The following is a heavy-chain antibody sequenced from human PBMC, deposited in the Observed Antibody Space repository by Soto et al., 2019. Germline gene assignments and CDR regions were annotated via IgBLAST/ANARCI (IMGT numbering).Heavy chain of an antibody. V-gene: IGHV3-74*01. D-gene: IGHD3-9*01. Sequence: EVQLVESGGDSVQPGGSLRLSCAASGFPFSSYWMHWVRHTPGKGLEWVSRISGDGTTIYYADSVTGRCTVSRDNAKNTQSLQMSGLGAEDTAVYYCSREYYGLLPGYYKDHWGQGTLVSVSS. CDR3: SREYYGLLPGYYKDH. J-gene: IGHJ4*02. CDR1: GFPFSSYW. CDR2: ISGDGTTI.